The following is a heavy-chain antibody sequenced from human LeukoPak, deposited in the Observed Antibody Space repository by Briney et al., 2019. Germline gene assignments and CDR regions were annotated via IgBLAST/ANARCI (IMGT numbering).Heavy chain of an antibody. CDR3: ARGVYDSSGYYFDDY. CDR1: GFTFSSYS. D-gene: IGHD3-22*01. Sequence: GGSLRLSCAASGFTFSSYSMNWVRQAPGKGLEWISSISSSSSYMYYVDSVKGRFTISRDNAQNSLYLQMNSLRAEDTSVYYCARGVYDSSGYYFDDYWGQGTLVTVSS. CDR2: ISSSSSYM. J-gene: IGHJ4*02. V-gene: IGHV3-21*01.